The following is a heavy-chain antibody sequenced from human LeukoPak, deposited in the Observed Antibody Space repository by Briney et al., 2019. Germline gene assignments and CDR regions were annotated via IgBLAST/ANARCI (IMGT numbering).Heavy chain of an antibody. CDR1: GGTFSSYA. CDR2: IIPIFGTA. CDR3: ARLGELLFDAFDI. Sequence: SVKVSCKASGGTFSSYAISWVRQAPGQGLEWMGGIIPIFGTANYAQKFQGRVTITADESTSTAYMELSSLRSEDTAVYYCARLGELLFDAFDIWGQGTMVTVPS. J-gene: IGHJ3*02. D-gene: IGHD1-26*01. V-gene: IGHV1-69*13.